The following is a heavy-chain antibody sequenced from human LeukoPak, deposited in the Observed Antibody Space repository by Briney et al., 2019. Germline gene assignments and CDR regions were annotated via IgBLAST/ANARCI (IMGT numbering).Heavy chain of an antibody. D-gene: IGHD3-22*01. CDR2: IYYGGST. CDR1: GGSISGYY. V-gene: IGHV4-59*01. Sequence: SETLSLTCTVSGGSISGYYWNWIRQPPGKGLEWIGYIYYGGSTNYNPSLKSRVTISLDTSKNQFSLNLSSVTASDPAVYYCARGNYYDSSGYYLEVGYFDYWGQGTLVPVSS. J-gene: IGHJ4*02. CDR3: ARGNYYDSSGYYLEVGYFDY.